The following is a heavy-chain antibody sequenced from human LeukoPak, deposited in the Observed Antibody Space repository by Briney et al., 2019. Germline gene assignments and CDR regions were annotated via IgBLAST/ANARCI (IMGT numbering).Heavy chain of an antibody. Sequence: ASVKVSCKASGYTFTSYGISWVRQAPGQGLEWMGWISAYNGNTNYAQKLQGRVTMTTDTSTSTAYMELRSLRSDDTAVYYCARAGDSSSWYGYDYMDVWGKGTTVTVSS. CDR1: GYTFTSYG. CDR3: ARAGDSSSWYGYDYMDV. J-gene: IGHJ6*03. CDR2: ISAYNGNT. D-gene: IGHD6-13*01. V-gene: IGHV1-18*01.